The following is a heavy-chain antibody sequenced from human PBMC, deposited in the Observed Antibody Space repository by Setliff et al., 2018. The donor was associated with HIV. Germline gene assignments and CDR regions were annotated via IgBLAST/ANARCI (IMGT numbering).Heavy chain of an antibody. CDR2: ISSSSSTI. CDR3: AKGGSSWSRFDY. D-gene: IGHD6-13*01. J-gene: IGHJ4*02. CDR1: AFSFNNYY. V-gene: IGHV3-48*01. Sequence: GGSLRLSCIASAFSFNNYYMNWVRQAPGRGLEWLSYISSSSSTIYYADSVKGRFTISRDNAKNTLYLQINSLRGEDTAVYYCAKGGSSWSRFDYWGQGTLVTVSS.